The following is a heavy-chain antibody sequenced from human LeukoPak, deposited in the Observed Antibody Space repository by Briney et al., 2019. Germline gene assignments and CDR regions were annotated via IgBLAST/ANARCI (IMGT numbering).Heavy chain of an antibody. V-gene: IGHV3-30-3*01. Sequence: GGSLRLSCAASGFTFSSYAMHWVRQAPGKGLEWVAVISYDGSNKYYADSVKGRFTISRDNSKNTLYPQMNSLRAEDTAVYYCARGGGGDCLDYWGQGTLVTVSS. D-gene: IGHD2-21*02. CDR2: ISYDGSNK. J-gene: IGHJ4*02. CDR3: ARGGGGDCLDY. CDR1: GFTFSSYA.